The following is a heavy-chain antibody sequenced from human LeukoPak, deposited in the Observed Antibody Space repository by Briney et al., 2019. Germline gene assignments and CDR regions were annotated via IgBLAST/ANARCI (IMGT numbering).Heavy chain of an antibody. V-gene: IGHV4-39*01. D-gene: IGHD2-2*01. Sequence: SETLSLTCTVSGGSISSSNYYWGWIRQPPGKGLEWIGTIYYSGSTYYNPSLKSRVTISIDTSKNQFSLKLNSVTAADTAVYYCARLPVPVVPAAIRDYWGQGTLVTVSS. CDR2: IYYSGST. J-gene: IGHJ4*02. CDR3: ARLPVPVVPAAIRDY. CDR1: GGSISSSNYY.